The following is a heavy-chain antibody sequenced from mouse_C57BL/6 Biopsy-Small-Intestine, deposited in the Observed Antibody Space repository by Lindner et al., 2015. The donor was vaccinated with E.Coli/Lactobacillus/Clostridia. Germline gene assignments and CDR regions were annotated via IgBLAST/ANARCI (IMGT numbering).Heavy chain of an antibody. CDR2: IYPGGGYT. J-gene: IGHJ2*01. CDR1: GYTFTNYW. Sequence: VQLQESGAELVRPGTSVKMSCKASGYTFTNYWIGWAKQRPGHGLEWIGDIYPGGGYTNYNEKFKGKATLTADKSSGTAYMQFSSLTSEDSAIYYCARGGDYFDYWGQGTTLTVSS. CDR3: ARGGDYFDY. V-gene: IGHV1-63*01.